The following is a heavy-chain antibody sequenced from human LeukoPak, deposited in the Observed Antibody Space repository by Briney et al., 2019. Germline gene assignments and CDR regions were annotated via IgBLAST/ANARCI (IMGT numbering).Heavy chain of an antibody. Sequence: ETLSLTCTVSGGAISSYYWSWIRQPAGKGLEWIGYIYYSGSTNYNPSLKSRVTISVDTSRNQFSLKLSSVTAADTAVYYCARYAYDYVWGSYRPKFDYWGQGTLVTVSS. CDR2: IYYSGST. CDR3: ARYAYDYVWGSYRPKFDY. CDR1: GGAISSYY. V-gene: IGHV4-59*08. D-gene: IGHD3-16*02. J-gene: IGHJ4*02.